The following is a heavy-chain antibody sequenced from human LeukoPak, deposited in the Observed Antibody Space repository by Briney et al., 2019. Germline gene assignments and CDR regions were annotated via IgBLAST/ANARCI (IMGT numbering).Heavy chain of an antibody. CDR2: IIPIFGTA. V-gene: IGHV1-69*13. CDR1: GGTFSSYA. J-gene: IGHJ4*02. D-gene: IGHD3-22*01. CDR3: ASSHSSGFDFLYYFDY. Sequence: SVKVSCKASGGTFSSYAISWVRQAPGQGLEWMGGIIPIFGTANYAQKFQGRVTITADESTSTAYMELSSLRSEDTAVYYCASSHSSGFDFLYYFDYWGQGTLVTVSS.